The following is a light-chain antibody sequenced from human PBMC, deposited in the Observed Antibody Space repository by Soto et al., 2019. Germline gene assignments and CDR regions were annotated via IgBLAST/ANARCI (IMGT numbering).Light chain of an antibody. CDR2: DAS. J-gene: IGKJ1*01. CDR3: LRYNAFSQT. CDR1: QSMNDW. Sequence: DIQMTQSPSTLSASVGDRVTITCRASQSMNDWLAWYQQKPGKAPKVLIYDASSLQSGVPSRFSGSGSGTEFTLTIGSLQPDDAATYYCLRYNAFSQTFGQGTMVEI. V-gene: IGKV1-5*01.